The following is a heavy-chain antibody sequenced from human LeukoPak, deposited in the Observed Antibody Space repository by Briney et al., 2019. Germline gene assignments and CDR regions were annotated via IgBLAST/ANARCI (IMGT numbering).Heavy chain of an antibody. J-gene: IGHJ4*02. CDR3: ARKNSGPQPFDH. D-gene: IGHD4-23*01. CDR1: GFTFSSSP. Sequence: GGSLRLSCAASGFTFSSSPMSWVRQAPGKGLEWVSGISSSGGDTPYADSVKGRFTISRDNSKNTLYLQMNSLRAEDTAVYFCARKNSGPQPFDHWGQGTLVTVSS. CDR2: ISSSGGDT. V-gene: IGHV3-23*01.